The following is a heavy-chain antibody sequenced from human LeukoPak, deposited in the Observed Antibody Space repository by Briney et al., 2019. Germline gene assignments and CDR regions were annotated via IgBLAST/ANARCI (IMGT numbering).Heavy chain of an antibody. Sequence: PSETLSLTCTVSGGSISSGSYYWSWIRQPAGKGLEWIGRIYTSGSTNYNPSLKSRVTISVDTSKNQFSLKLSSVTAADTAVYYCARSRVPDYFDYWGQGTLVTASS. V-gene: IGHV4-61*02. J-gene: IGHJ4*02. CDR1: GGSISSGSYY. CDR3: ARSRVPDYFDY. CDR2: IYTSGST. D-gene: IGHD4/OR15-4a*01.